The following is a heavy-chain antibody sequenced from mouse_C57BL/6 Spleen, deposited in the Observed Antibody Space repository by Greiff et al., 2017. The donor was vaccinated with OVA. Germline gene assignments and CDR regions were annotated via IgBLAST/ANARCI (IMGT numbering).Heavy chain of an antibody. J-gene: IGHJ1*03. Sequence: QVQLQQPGAELVKPGASVKLSCKASGYTFTSYWMHWVKLRPGQGLEWIGMIHPNSGSTNYNEKFKSKATLTVDKSSSTAYMQLSSLTSEDSAVYYCARAHPEVLRVWGTGTTVTVSS. D-gene: IGHD2-14*01. CDR1: GYTFTSYW. CDR3: ARAHPEVLRV. V-gene: IGHV1-64*01. CDR2: IHPNSGST.